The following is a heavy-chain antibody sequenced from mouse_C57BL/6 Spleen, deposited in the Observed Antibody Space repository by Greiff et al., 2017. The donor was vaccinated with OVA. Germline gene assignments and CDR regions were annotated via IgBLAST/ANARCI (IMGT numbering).Heavy chain of an antibody. J-gene: IGHJ3*01. V-gene: IGHV1-53*01. D-gene: IGHD2-2*01. Sequence: QVQLQQPGTELVKPGASVKLSCKASGYTFTSYWMHWVKQRPGQGLEWIGNINPSNGGTNYYEKFKSKATLTVDKSSSTAYMQLSSLTSEDSAVYYCARSSPMVTTEDWFAYWGQGTLVTVSA. CDR1: GYTFTSYW. CDR3: ARSSPMVTTEDWFAY. CDR2: INPSNGGT.